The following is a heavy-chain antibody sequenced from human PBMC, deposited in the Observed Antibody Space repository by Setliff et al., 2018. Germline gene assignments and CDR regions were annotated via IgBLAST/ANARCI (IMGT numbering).Heavy chain of an antibody. V-gene: IGHV1-18*01. CDR1: GYTFSNYG. J-gene: IGHJ4*02. CDR3: SRLVRYCTTTSCQGASGAEF. Sequence: ASVKVSCKASGYTFSNYGITWVRQAPGQGLEWMGWISAYSGNTKYAQKLQGRVTMTTDTSMTTAYLELRSLTSDDTAVYYCSRLVRYCTTTSCQGASGAEFWGQGTLVTVSS. CDR2: ISAYSGNT. D-gene: IGHD2-2*01.